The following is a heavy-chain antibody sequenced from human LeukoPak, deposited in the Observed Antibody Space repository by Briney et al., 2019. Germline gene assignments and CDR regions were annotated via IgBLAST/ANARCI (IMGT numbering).Heavy chain of an antibody. CDR3: ATGASRGLPYYFDY. J-gene: IGHJ4*02. CDR1: GFTFSSDG. CDR2: ISVSGGST. D-gene: IGHD5-18*01. V-gene: IGHV3-23*01. Sequence: GGTLRLSCAASGFTFSSDGMSWVRQAPGKGLGWVSAISVSGGSTYYADPVQGRFTISTDNSKNTLYLQMNSLRAADTAVYYCATGASRGLPYYFDYWGQGTLVTVSS.